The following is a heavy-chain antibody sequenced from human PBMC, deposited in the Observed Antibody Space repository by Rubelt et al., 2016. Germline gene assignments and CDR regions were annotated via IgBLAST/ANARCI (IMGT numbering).Heavy chain of an antibody. CDR1: GYTFTSYG. CDR3: ARGRDGYNFGNFGY. J-gene: IGHJ4*02. V-gene: IGHV1-18*01. Sequence: QVQLVQSDTEVKKPGASVKVSCKASGYTFTSYGISWVRQAPGQGLEWMGWISAYNGNTNYPPKLQGRVTMTTDTSTSTAYMGLRSLRSDDTAVYYCARGRDGYNFGNFGYWGQGTLVTVSS. D-gene: IGHD5-24*01. CDR2: ISAYNGNT.